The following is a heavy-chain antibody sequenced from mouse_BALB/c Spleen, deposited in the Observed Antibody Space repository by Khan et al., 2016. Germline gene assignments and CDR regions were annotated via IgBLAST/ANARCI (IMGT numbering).Heavy chain of an antibody. V-gene: IGHV2-9-2*01. D-gene: IGHD1-1*01. CDR3: VRGRYGSIPFDY. Sequence: QVQLKESGPGLVAPSQSLSITCTVSGCSLTSYDISWIRQPPGKGLEWLGVIWTGGGTNYNSAFMSRLRISKDNSKSQVFLKMNSLQTDDTAIYYCVRGRYGSIPFDYWGQGTTLTVSS. CDR1: GCSLTSYD. J-gene: IGHJ2*01. CDR2: IWTGGGT.